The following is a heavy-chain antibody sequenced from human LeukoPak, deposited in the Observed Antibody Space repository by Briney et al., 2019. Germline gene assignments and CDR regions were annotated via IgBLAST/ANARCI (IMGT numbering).Heavy chain of an antibody. CDR2: ISSSARYM. J-gene: IGHJ6*02. Sequence: GGSLRLSCAASGFTLSTYSMNWVRQAAGRGLEWVSSISSSARYMYYADSVKGRFTISRDNAKNSLYLQMNSLRAEDTAVYYCARGGVGLVIIPGWEYDYYGLDVWGQGTTVTVSS. CDR3: ARGGVGLVIIPGWEYDYYGLDV. CDR1: GFTLSTYS. V-gene: IGHV3-21*01. D-gene: IGHD3/OR15-3a*01.